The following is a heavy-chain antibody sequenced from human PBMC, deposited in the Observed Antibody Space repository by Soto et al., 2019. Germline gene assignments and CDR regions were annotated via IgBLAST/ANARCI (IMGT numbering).Heavy chain of an antibody. V-gene: IGHV1-69*13. CDR2: IIAIIGTA. CDR3: ARDDKPRLRFLNYYGMDV. D-gene: IGHD3-3*01. Sequence: ASVKVSCKASGYTFTSYGMSWVRQAPGQGLEWMGGIIAIIGTANYAQKFQGRVTITADESTSTAYMELSSLRSEDTAVYYCARDDKPRLRFLNYYGMDVWGQGTTVTVSS. J-gene: IGHJ6*02. CDR1: GYTFTSYG.